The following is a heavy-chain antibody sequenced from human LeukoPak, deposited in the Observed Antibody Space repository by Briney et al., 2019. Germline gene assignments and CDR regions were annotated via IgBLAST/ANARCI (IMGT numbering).Heavy chain of an antibody. CDR2: FTTYNGNT. Sequence: ASVKVSCKASGYTSTNYGISWVRQAPGQGLEWMGRFTTYNGNTNYAQKFQGRVTMTTDTSTTTAYLEVTSLRSDDTAVYYCARDSSGFYYVHWGQGTLVTVSS. CDR1: GYTSTNYG. J-gene: IGHJ4*02. CDR3: ARDSSGFYYVH. V-gene: IGHV1-18*01. D-gene: IGHD3-22*01.